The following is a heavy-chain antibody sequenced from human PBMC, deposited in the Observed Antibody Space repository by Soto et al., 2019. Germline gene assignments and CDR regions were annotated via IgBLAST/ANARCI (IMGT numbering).Heavy chain of an antibody. CDR1: GGSISSGDYY. J-gene: IGHJ2*01. Sequence: SETLSLTCTVSGGSISSGDYYWSWIRQPPGKGLEWIGYIYYSGSTYYNPSLKSRVTISVDTSKNQFSLKLSSVTAADTAVYYCARASDVDTAMAIYWYFDLWGRGTLVTVSS. D-gene: IGHD5-18*01. CDR3: ARASDVDTAMAIYWYFDL. CDR2: IYYSGST. V-gene: IGHV4-30-4*01.